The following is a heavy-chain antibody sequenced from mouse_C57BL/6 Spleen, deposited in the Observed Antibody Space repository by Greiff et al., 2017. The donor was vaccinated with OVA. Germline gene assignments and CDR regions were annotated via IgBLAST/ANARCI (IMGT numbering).Heavy chain of an antibody. V-gene: IGHV5-17*01. CDR1: GFTFSDYG. Sequence: EVQLVESGGGLVKPGGSLKLSCAASGFTFSDYGMHWVRQAPEKGLEWVAYISSGSSTIYYADTVKGRFTISRDNAKNTLFLQMTSLRSEDTAMYYCARCYGSSYDYAMDYWGQGTSVTVSS. CDR2: ISSGSSTI. J-gene: IGHJ4*01. D-gene: IGHD1-1*01. CDR3: ARCYGSSYDYAMDY.